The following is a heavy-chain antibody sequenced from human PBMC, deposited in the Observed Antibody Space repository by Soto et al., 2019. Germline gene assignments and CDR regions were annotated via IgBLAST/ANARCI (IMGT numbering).Heavy chain of an antibody. J-gene: IGHJ6*02. Sequence: PGGSLRLSCAASGFTFSSYGMHWVRQDPGKGLGWVADIWYDGSNNYYADSVKGRFTISRDNSKNSQSLQMNSLRAEDTAVYYCARDPGIAAAAYYYYYGMDVWGHGTTVTFSS. CDR1: GFTFSSYG. CDR3: ARDPGIAAAAYYYYYGMDV. CDR2: IWYDGSNN. V-gene: IGHV3-33*01. D-gene: IGHD6-13*01.